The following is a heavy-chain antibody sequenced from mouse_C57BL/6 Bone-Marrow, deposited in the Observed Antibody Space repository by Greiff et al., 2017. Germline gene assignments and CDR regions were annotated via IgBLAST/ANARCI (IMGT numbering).Heavy chain of an antibody. J-gene: IGHJ1*03. CDR1: GYTFTSYW. D-gene: IGHD1-1*01. Sequence: QVQLKQPGAELVRPGPSVKLSCKASGYTFTSYWMHWVKQRPGQGLEWIGVIDPSDSYTNYNQKFKGKATLTVDTSSSTAYMQLSSLTSEDSAVYYGARANYYGSSYRYFDVGGTGTTVTVAS. CDR3: ARANYYGSSYRYFDV. V-gene: IGHV1-59*01. CDR2: IDPSDSYT.